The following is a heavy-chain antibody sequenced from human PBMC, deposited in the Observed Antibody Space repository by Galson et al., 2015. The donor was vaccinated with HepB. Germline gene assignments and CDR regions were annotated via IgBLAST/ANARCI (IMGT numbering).Heavy chain of an antibody. CDR1: GFTFSSYG. J-gene: IGHJ4*02. D-gene: IGHD2-8*01. CDR3: AKDQFVLMVYATEGPYFDY. Sequence: SLRLSCAASGFTFSSYGMHWVRQAPGKGLEWVAVISYDGSNKYYADSVKGRFTISRDNSKNTLYLQMNSLRAEDTAVYYCAKDQFVLMVYATEGPYFDYWGQGTLVTVSS. CDR2: ISYDGSNK. V-gene: IGHV3-30*18.